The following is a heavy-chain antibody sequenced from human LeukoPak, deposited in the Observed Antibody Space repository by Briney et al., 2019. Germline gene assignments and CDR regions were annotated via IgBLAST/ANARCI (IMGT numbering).Heavy chain of an antibody. J-gene: IGHJ5*02. Sequence: ASVKVSCKASGYTFTGYYMHWVRQAPGQGLEWMGWISAYNGNTNYAQKLQGRVTMTTDTSTSTAYMELRSLRSDDTAVYYCARDIDYGGNLGRFNWFDPWGQGTLVTVSS. CDR1: GYTFTGYY. CDR3: ARDIDYGGNLGRFNWFDP. V-gene: IGHV1-18*04. D-gene: IGHD4-23*01. CDR2: ISAYNGNT.